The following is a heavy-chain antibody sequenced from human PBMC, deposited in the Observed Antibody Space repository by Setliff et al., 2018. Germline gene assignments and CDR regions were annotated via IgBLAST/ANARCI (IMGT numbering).Heavy chain of an antibody. CDR2: VNDDGGTA. Sequence: GGSLRLSCAASGFTFSGHWMTWVRQAPGKGLEWVSRVNDDGGTADFAAPVKGRFTISRDDSKNTMSLQMNSLKTEDTAVYFCATRLGDFWGQGTLVTVSS. J-gene: IGHJ4*02. V-gene: IGHV3-15*01. CDR1: GFTFSGHW. CDR3: ATRLGDF.